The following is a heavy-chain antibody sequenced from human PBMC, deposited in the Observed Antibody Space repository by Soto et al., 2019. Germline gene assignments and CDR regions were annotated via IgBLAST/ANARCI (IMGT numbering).Heavy chain of an antibody. V-gene: IGHV4-59*11. Sequence: PSETLSLTCSVSGASISNHYWSWMRQSPGKGVEWIGLMSNTGIPTYNPSLQGRVNISPDTSNNRISLRLSSVTAADTAVYYCARESGFCGPRCYRNNWFDPWGQGILVTVSS. CDR2: MSNTGIP. D-gene: IGHD2-2*02. CDR1: GASISNHY. J-gene: IGHJ5*02. CDR3: ARESGFCGPRCYRNNWFDP.